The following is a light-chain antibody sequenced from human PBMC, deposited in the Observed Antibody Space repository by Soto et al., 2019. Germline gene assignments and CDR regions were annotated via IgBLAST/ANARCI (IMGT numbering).Light chain of an antibody. Sequence: DIQMTQSPSTLSASVGDRVTITCRASQSISSWLAWYQQKPGKAPKLLIYKASSLESGVPSRFSGSGSGTEFTLTISSRQPDDFSTYYSQQYNSYPYIFGKGTKLEIK. J-gene: IGKJ2*01. CDR3: QQYNSYPYI. V-gene: IGKV1-5*03. CDR1: QSISSW. CDR2: KAS.